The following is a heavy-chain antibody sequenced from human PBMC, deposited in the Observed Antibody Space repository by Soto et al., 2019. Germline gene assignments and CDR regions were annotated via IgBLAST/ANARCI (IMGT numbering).Heavy chain of an antibody. CDR2: IIPIFGTA. V-gene: IGHV1-69*01. Sequence: QVQLVQSGAEVKKPGSSVKVSCKASGGTFSSYAISWVRQAPGQGLEWMGGIIPIFGTANYAQKFQGRVTITADESTSTAYMELSSLRSEDTAVYYCARGPIALRGKNYYYYGMDVWGHGTTVTVSS. J-gene: IGHJ6*02. CDR3: ARGPIALRGKNYYYYGMDV. D-gene: IGHD6-13*01. CDR1: GGTFSSYA.